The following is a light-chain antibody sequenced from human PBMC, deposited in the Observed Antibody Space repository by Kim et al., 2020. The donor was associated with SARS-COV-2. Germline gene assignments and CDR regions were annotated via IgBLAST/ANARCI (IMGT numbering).Light chain of an antibody. Sequence: GQSGIISCTGSSSDIGDYNYISWYQQHAGEVPKLMIYDVNKRPSGVPDRFSGSKSGNTASLTISGLQAEDEADYYCCSYAGRYTYVFGTGTKVTVL. CDR2: DVN. V-gene: IGLV2-11*03. CDR3: CSYAGRYTYV. J-gene: IGLJ1*01. CDR1: SSDIGDYNY.